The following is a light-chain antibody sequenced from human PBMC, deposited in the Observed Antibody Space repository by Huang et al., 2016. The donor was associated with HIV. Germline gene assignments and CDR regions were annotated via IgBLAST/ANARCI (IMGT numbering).Light chain of an antibody. Sequence: DIQMTQSPSSLSASVGDRVIITCRASQIITTHLNWYQQKPGKAPILLIYAASSLQTGFPPRFSGSGSGTDFTLTIDSLQPEDFATYYCQQSYNTPRTFGQGT. J-gene: IGKJ1*01. CDR3: QQSYNTPRT. CDR2: AAS. CDR1: QIITTH. V-gene: IGKV1-39*01.